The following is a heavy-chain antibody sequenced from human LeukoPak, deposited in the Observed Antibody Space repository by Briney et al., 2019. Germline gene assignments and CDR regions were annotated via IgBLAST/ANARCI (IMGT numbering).Heavy chain of an antibody. CDR2: ISWSSNTI. D-gene: IGHD3-10*02. CDR1: GFTFDDYA. J-gene: IGHJ6*04. Sequence: GGSLRLSCAASGFTFDDYAMHWVRQAPGKGLEWVSGISWSSNTIVYADSVKGRFTISRDNAKNSLYLQMNSLRAEDTAVYYCAELGITMIGGVWGKGTTVTISS. V-gene: IGHV3-9*01. CDR3: AELGITMIGGV.